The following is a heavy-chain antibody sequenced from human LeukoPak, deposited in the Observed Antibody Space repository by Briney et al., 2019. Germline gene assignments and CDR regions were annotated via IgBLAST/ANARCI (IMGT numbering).Heavy chain of an antibody. CDR3: AKGALAAAGSGFGY. J-gene: IGHJ4*02. CDR1: GFIFNSYA. V-gene: IGHV3-23*01. Sequence: GGSLRLSCAVSGFIFNSYAMSWVRQAPGKGLEWVSSISASGGSTYHADSVKGRFTISRDNSKNTVHLQMNSLRADDTALYYCAKGALAAAGSGFGYWGQGTLVTVFS. CDR2: ISASGGST. D-gene: IGHD6-13*01.